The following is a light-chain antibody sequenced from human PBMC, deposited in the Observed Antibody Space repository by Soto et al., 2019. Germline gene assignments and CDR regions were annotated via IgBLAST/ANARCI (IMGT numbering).Light chain of an antibody. V-gene: IGKV3-20*01. J-gene: IGKJ5*01. CDR2: GAS. CDR3: QQYGSSRIT. Sequence: ESVLTQSPGTLSLSPGERATLSCRASQSVSSSYLAWYKQKPGEAPRLLIYGASSRSTGFPDRFSGSGSGTDFPPTISRLEPEDFAVYYCQQYGSSRITFGHGTRLAIK. CDR1: QSVSSSY.